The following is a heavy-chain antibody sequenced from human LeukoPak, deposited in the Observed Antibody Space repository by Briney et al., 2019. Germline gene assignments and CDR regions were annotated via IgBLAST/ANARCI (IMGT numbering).Heavy chain of an antibody. CDR2: FDPEDGET. D-gene: IGHD3-3*01. J-gene: IGHJ4*02. CDR3: ATGEIVYDFWSGYFSTLSKGPGY. Sequence: GASVKVSCKVSGYTLTGLSMHWVRQAPGKGLEWMGGFDPEDGETIYAQKFQGRVTMTEDTSTDTAYMELSSLRSEDTAVYYCATGEIVYDFWSGYFSTLSKGPGYWGQGTLVTVSS. V-gene: IGHV1-24*01. CDR1: GYTLTGLS.